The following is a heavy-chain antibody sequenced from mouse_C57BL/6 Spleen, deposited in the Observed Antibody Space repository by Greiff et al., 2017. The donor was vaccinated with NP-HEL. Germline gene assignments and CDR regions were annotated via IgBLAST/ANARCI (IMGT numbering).Heavy chain of an antibody. CDR1: GYTFTSYW. CDR2: IYPGSGST. Sequence: VQLQQSGAELVKPGASVKMSCKASGYTFTSYWITWVKQRPGQGLEWIGDIYPGSGSTNYNEKFKSKATLTVDTSSSTAYMQLSSLTSEDSAVYYCAGYYGSSYAWFAYWGQGTLVTVSA. J-gene: IGHJ3*01. V-gene: IGHV1-55*01. CDR3: AGYYGSSYAWFAY. D-gene: IGHD1-1*01.